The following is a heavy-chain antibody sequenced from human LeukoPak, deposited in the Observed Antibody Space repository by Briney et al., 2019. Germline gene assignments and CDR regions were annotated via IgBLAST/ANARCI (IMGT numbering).Heavy chain of an antibody. CDR2: IYYSGST. D-gene: IGHD5-18*01. J-gene: IGHJ5*02. CDR3: ARQFYTAIVLFWFDP. Sequence: SETLSLTCTVSGDSISSNSYYWGWIRQPPGKGLEWIGSIYYSGSTYYNPSLKSRVTISVDTSKNQFSLKLSSATAADTAVYYCARQFYTAIVLFWFDPWGLGTLVTVSS. V-gene: IGHV4-39*07. CDR1: GDSISSNSYY.